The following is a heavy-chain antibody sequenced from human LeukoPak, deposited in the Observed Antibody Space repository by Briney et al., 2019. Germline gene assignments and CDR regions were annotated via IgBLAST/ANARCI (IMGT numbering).Heavy chain of an antibody. CDR2: INPNSGGT. Sequence: ASVKVSCKASGYTFTGYYMHWVRQAPGQGLEWMGWINPNSGGTNYAQKFQGRVTMTRDTSISTAYMELSRLRSDDTAVYYCARRYGSGWYLSPNGAFDIWGQGTMVTVSS. CDR3: ARRYGSGWYLSPNGAFDI. CDR1: GYTFTGYY. D-gene: IGHD6-19*01. V-gene: IGHV1-2*02. J-gene: IGHJ3*02.